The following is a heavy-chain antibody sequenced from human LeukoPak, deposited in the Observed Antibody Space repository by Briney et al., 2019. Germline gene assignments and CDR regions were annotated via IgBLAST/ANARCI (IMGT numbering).Heavy chain of an antibody. CDR1: GFTFSSYG. V-gene: IGHV3-23*01. CDR2: ISGSGGST. J-gene: IGHJ4*02. D-gene: IGHD2-8*01. Sequence: GGSLRLSCGASGFTFSSYGMSWARQAPGKGLEWVSSISGSGGSTYSADSVKGRFTISRDNSKNTLYLQMNSLRAEDTALYYCAKDRSCTNDICHGDFDYWGQGTLVTVSS. CDR3: AKDRSCTNDICHGDFDY.